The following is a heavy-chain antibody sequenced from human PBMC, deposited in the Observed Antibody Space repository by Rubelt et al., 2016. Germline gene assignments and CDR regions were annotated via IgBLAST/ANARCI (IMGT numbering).Heavy chain of an antibody. D-gene: IGHD1-26*01. V-gene: IGHV1-18*01. CDR1: GYTFTTYG. CDR2: ISAYNGNT. J-gene: IGHJ4*02. CDR3: AGEAYSGRYPLIDY. Sequence: QVQLVQSGAEVKKPGASVKVSCKASGYTFTTYGINWVRQAPGQGLEWRGWISAYNGNTNHAQKLPGEVTMTTSSATSTAYVELRSLRSDATAVYYCAGEAYSGRYPLIDYWGQGTLVTVSS.